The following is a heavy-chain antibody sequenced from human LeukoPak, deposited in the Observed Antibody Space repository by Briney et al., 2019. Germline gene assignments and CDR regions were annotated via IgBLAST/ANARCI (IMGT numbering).Heavy chain of an antibody. CDR1: GGSISSGDYY. J-gene: IGHJ3*02. V-gene: IGHV4-61*02. Sequence: SQTLSLTCTVSGGSISSGDYYWSWIRQPAGKGLEWIGRIYTSGSTNYNPSLKSRVTMSVDTSKNQFSLKLSSVTAADTAVYYCASNYYAGYDAFDIWGQGTMVTVSS. CDR2: IYTSGST. D-gene: IGHD3-10*01. CDR3: ASNYYAGYDAFDI.